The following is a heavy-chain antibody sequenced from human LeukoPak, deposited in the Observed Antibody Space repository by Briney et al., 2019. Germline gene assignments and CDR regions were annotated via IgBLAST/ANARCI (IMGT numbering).Heavy chain of an antibody. D-gene: IGHD6-19*01. Sequence: GASVKVSCKASGYTFTGYYMHWVRQAPGQRLEWMGWINPNSGGTNYAQKFQGRVTMTRDTSISTAYMELSRLRSDDTAVYYCARDMEWLVQRDWFDPWGQGTLVTVSS. CDR2: INPNSGGT. V-gene: IGHV1-2*02. J-gene: IGHJ5*02. CDR1: GYTFTGYY. CDR3: ARDMEWLVQRDWFDP.